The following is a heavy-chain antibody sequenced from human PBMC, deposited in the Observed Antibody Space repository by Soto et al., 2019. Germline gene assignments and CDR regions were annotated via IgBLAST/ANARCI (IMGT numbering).Heavy chain of an antibody. Sequence: QVQLRQWGAGLLKPSETLSLTCAVFGGSFSDYYWTWIRQPPGQGLEWIGEINHSGTTSYNPSLKSRLTISVDTSNNQFSLKLSSVTAADTAVYYCARKPVYHFFAGYYSVVYWGQGTLVTVSS. J-gene: IGHJ4*02. CDR2: INHSGTT. CDR3: ARKPVYHFFAGYYSVVY. V-gene: IGHV4-34*01. D-gene: IGHD3-9*01. CDR1: GGSFSDYY.